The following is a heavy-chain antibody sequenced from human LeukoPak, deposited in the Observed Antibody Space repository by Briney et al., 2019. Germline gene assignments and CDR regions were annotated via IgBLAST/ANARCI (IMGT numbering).Heavy chain of an antibody. CDR3: ARDPTKGGEAFDI. CDR2: ISYDGSNK. Sequence: GGSLRLSCAAPGFTFSSYAMHWVRQAPGKGLEWVAVISYDGSNKYYADSVKGRFTISRDNSKNTLYLQMNSLRAEDTAVYYCARDPTKGGEAFDIWGQGTMVTVSS. CDR1: GFTFSSYA. D-gene: IGHD3-10*01. V-gene: IGHV3-30-3*01. J-gene: IGHJ3*02.